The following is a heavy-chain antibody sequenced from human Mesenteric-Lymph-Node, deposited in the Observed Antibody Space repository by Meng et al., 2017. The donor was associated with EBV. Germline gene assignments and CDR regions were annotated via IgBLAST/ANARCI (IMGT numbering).Heavy chain of an antibody. D-gene: IGHD4-17*01. Sequence: SGPGRGKLSGTLSLTCRVSGDPITSNSYAWGWTRQPPGKGLEWIGSMYYSGNTYYNPSLKSRVTIALDTSKNQFSLKLSSVTAADTAVYYCARGLRPGENWFDPWGQGALVTVSS. CDR3: ARGLRPGENWFDP. CDR1: GDPITSNSYA. V-gene: IGHV4-39*07. J-gene: IGHJ5*02. CDR2: MYYSGNT.